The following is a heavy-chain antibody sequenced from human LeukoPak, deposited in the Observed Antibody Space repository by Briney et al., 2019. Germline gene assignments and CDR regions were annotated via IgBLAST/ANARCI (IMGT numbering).Heavy chain of an antibody. V-gene: IGHV1-69*04. J-gene: IGHJ4*02. Sequence: SVTVSCKASGGTFSSYAISWVRQAPGQGLEWMGRIIPILGIANNAQTFQGRVTTTAANSTSTASMELSSRRSEATAGLSCECARVTTYYFDYWGQGTLVTVSS. D-gene: IGHD4-17*01. CDR2: IIPILGIA. CDR1: GGTFSSYA. CDR3: ECARVTTYYFDY.